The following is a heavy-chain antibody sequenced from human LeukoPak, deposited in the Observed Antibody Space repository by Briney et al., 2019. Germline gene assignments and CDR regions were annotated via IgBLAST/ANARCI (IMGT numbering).Heavy chain of an antibody. CDR2: ISAYNGNT. CDR1: GYTFTSYG. J-gene: IGHJ3*02. D-gene: IGHD3-22*01. V-gene: IGHV1-18*01. CDR3: ARDIFPYYYDSSGYYAFDI. Sequence: ASVKVSCKASGYTFTSYGISWVRQAPGQGLEWMGWISAYNGNTNYAQKLQGRVTMTTDTSTSTAYMELRRLRSDDTAVYYCARDIFPYYYDSSGYYAFDIWGQGTMVTVSS.